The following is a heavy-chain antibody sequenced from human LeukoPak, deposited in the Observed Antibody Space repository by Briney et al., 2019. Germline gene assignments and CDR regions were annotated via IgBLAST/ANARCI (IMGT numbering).Heavy chain of an antibody. CDR1: GFTFSSYA. J-gene: IGHJ5*02. CDR3: AKGKAYNTDNWFDP. D-gene: IGHD5-18*01. Sequence: GGSLRLSCAASGFTFSSYAMCWVRQAPGKGLEWVSAISGSGGSTYYADSVKGRFTISRDNSKNTLYLQMNSLRAEDTAVYYCAKGKAYNTDNWFDPWGQGTLVTVSS. V-gene: IGHV3-23*01. CDR2: ISGSGGST.